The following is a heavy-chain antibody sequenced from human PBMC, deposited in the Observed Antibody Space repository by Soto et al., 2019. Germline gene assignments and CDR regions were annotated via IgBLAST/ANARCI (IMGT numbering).Heavy chain of an antibody. J-gene: IGHJ5*02. V-gene: IGHV3-33*01. CDR3: AREDAFIGVVAASPNWFDP. D-gene: IGHD2-15*01. CDR2: IWYDGSNK. Sequence: QVQLVESGGGVVQPGRSLRLSCAASGFTFSSYGMHWVRQAPGKGLEWVAVIWYDGSNKYYADSVKGRFTISRDNSKNTLYLQMNSLRAEDTAVYYCAREDAFIGVVAASPNWFDPWGQGTLVTGSS. CDR1: GFTFSSYG.